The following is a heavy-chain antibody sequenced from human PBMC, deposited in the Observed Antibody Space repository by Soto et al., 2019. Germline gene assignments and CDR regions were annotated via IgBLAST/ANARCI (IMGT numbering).Heavy chain of an antibody. V-gene: IGHV4-34*01. CDR1: GGSFSGYY. CDR2: INHSGST. Sequence: QVQLQQWGAGLLKPSETLSLTCAVYGGSFSGYYWTWIRQPPGTGLEWIGEINHSGSTNYNPSLKRRVTISVDTSKTQFSLKLTSLTAADTAVYYCARDKITGLFDYWGQGTLVTVSS. D-gene: IGHD2-8*02. J-gene: IGHJ4*02. CDR3: ARDKITGLFDY.